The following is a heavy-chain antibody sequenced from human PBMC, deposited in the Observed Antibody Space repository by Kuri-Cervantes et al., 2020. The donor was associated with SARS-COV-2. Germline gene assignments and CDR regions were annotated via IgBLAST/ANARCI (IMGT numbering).Heavy chain of an antibody. J-gene: IGHJ6*02. CDR3: ATSYGGSVSYYYGMDV. CDR1: GGSISSYY. CDR2: IYCSGST. D-gene: IGHD3-10*01. V-gene: IGHV4-59*01. Sequence: SETLSLTCTVSGGSISSYYWSWIRQPPGKGLEWIGYIYCSGSTNYNPSLKSRVTISVDTSKNQFSLKLSSVTAADTAVYYCATSYGGSVSYYYGMDVWGQGTTVTVSS.